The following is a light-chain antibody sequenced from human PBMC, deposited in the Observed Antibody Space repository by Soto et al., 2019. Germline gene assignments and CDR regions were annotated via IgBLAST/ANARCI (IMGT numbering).Light chain of an antibody. CDR3: QQYGSSSWT. J-gene: IGKJ1*01. CDR2: GAS. V-gene: IGKV3-20*01. CDR1: QSVRSSY. Sequence: EIVLTQSPGTLSLPPGERATLSCRASQSVRSSYLAWYQQKFGQAPRLLIYGASSRATGIPDRFSGSGSGTDFTLPISRLEPEDFAVYYCQQYGSSSWTFGQGTKVEI.